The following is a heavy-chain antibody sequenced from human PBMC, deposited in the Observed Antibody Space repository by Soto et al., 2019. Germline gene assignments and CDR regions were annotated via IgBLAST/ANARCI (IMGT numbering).Heavy chain of an antibody. V-gene: IGHV5-51*01. Sequence: GESLKISCKGSGYSFTSYWIGWGRQMPGKGLEWMGIIYPGDSDTRYSPSFQGQVTISADKSISTAYLQWSSLKASDTAMYYYSRLPCYDILTAYCNFDYWGQGTLVTVSS. D-gene: IGHD3-9*01. CDR3: SRLPCYDILTAYCNFDY. CDR2: IYPGDSDT. J-gene: IGHJ4*02. CDR1: GYSFTSYW.